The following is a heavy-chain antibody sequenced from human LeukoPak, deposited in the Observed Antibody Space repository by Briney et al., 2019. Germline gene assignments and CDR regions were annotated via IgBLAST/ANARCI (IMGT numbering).Heavy chain of an antibody. CDR1: GFSFTSYE. J-gene: IGHJ4*02. CDR3: AGIDGGGYFDY. CDR2: ISSSGTTI. D-gene: IGHD2-15*01. V-gene: IGHV3-48*03. Sequence: GGSLRLSCAASGFSFTSYEMNWVRQAPGMGPEWVSYISSSGTTIHYADSVKGRFTISRDNAKNSLYLQMNSLRAEDTAVYYCAGIDGGGYFDYWGQGTLVTVSS.